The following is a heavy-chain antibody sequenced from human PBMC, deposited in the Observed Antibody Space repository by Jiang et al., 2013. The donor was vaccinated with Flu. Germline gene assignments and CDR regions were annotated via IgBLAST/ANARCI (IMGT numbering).Heavy chain of an antibody. CDR2: ISSSSSYI. V-gene: IGHV3-21*01. Sequence: VQLLESGGGLVKPGGSLRLSCAASGFTFSSYSMNWVRQAPGKGLEWVSSISSSSSYIYYADSVKGRFTISRDNAKNSLYLQMNSLRAEDTAVYYCASADGYNYYFDYWGQGTLVTVSS. CDR3: ASADGYNYYFDY. D-gene: IGHD5-24*01. CDR1: GFTFSSYS. J-gene: IGHJ4*02.